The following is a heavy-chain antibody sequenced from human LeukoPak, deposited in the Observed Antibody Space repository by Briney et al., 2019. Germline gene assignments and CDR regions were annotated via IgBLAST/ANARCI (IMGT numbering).Heavy chain of an antibody. CDR3: VRDTRSSYSYYGMDV. CDR1: GFTFSSYS. Sequence: GGSLRLSCAASGFTFSSYSMNWVRQAPGKGLEWVSSISSHSDYIYYAESVKGRFTISRDNAKNSLFLQMNSLRAEDTAIYYCVRDTRSSYSYYGMDVWGQGTTVTVSS. CDR2: ISSHSDYI. J-gene: IGHJ6*02. D-gene: IGHD3-10*01. V-gene: IGHV3-21*01.